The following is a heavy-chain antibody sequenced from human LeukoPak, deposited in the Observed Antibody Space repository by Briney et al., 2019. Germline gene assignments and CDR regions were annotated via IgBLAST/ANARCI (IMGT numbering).Heavy chain of an antibody. V-gene: IGHV4-59*01. CDR2: IYYSGST. CDR3: ARVGGGDNYYYYYYYMDV. Sequence: PSETLSLTCTVSGGFISSYYWSWIRQPPGKGLEWIGYIYYSGSTNYNPSLKSRVTISVDTSKNQFSLKLSSVTAADTAVYYCARVGGGDNYYYYYYYMDVWGKGTTVTVSS. J-gene: IGHJ6*03. CDR1: GGFISSYY. D-gene: IGHD5-24*01.